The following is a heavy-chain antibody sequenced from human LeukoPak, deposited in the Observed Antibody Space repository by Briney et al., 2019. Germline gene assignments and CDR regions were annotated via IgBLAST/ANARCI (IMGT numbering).Heavy chain of an antibody. Sequence: GGSLRLSCAASGFTFSNFGMHWVRQAPAKGLEWVAFIRYDGSNKYYADSVKGRFTISRDNSKNTLYLQMNSLRGEDTAVYYCAKDGDTMSGTYYYDMDVWGKGTTVTIS. CDR3: AKDGDTMSGTYYYDMDV. CDR2: IRYDGSNK. CDR1: GFTFSNFG. V-gene: IGHV3-30*02. J-gene: IGHJ6*03. D-gene: IGHD1-26*01.